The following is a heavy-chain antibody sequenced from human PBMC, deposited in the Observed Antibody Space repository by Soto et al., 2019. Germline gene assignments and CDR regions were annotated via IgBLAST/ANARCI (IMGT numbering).Heavy chain of an antibody. J-gene: IGHJ6*02. CDR1: GFTFSSYG. Sequence: PVGSLRLSCAASGFTFSSYGMHWVRQAPGKGLEWVAVIWYDGSNKYYADSVKGRFTISRDNSKNTLYLQMNSLRAEDTAVYYCARDLIKHLYSYGYGHSYHYGMDVWGQGTTVTVSS. CDR3: ARDLIKHLYSYGYGHSYHYGMDV. V-gene: IGHV3-33*01. CDR2: IWYDGSNK. D-gene: IGHD5-18*01.